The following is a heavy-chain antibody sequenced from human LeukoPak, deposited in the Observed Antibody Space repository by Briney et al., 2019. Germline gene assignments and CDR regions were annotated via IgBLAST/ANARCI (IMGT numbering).Heavy chain of an antibody. D-gene: IGHD1-26*01. Sequence: GGSLRLSCAASGFIFSGSPMQWVRQASWKGLEWVGRIRSKANNYATTYAASVKGRFTISRDDSKDTAYLQMNSLKTEDTAVYYCARINPGDGRYYDAFDIWGQGTMVTVSS. CDR1: GFIFSGSP. CDR3: ARINPGDGRYYDAFDI. CDR2: IRSKANNYAT. V-gene: IGHV3-73*01. J-gene: IGHJ3*02.